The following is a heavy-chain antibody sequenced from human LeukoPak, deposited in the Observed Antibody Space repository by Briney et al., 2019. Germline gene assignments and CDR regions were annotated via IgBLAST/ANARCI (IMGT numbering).Heavy chain of an antibody. CDR2: VSPHDDNT. Sequence: ASVKVSCKASGYTFTSYGIRWVRQAPGQGLEWMGRVSPHDDNTVYTPKLQGRVIMTTDTSTSTAYMELRTLRSDDTAVYYCARAPPGTAVGPGDYWGQGTLVTVSS. CDR1: GYTFTSYG. J-gene: IGHJ4*02. D-gene: IGHD6-19*01. V-gene: IGHV1-18*01. CDR3: ARAPPGTAVGPGDY.